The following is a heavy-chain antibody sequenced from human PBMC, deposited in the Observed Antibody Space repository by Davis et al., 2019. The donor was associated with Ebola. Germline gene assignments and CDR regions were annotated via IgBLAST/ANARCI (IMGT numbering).Heavy chain of an antibody. D-gene: IGHD3-22*01. Sequence: GESLKISCAASGFTFSRFWMSWVRQAPGKGLDWVANIKPDGSEKYYADSVEGRLTISRDNAKNSLYLQMNSLRAEDTAVYYCARGYLRYDSRGYHFEYWGQGTLVTVSS. CDR3: ARGYLRYDSRGYHFEY. J-gene: IGHJ4*02. CDR2: IKPDGSEK. CDR1: GFTFSRFW. V-gene: IGHV3-7*01.